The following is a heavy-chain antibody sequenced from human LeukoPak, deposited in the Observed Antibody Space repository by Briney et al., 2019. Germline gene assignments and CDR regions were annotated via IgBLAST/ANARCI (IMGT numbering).Heavy chain of an antibody. CDR3: ARVLRQTAAGGYDAFDI. V-gene: IGHV4-59*01. D-gene: IGHD6-13*01. CDR1: GGSISSYY. CDR2: IYYSGST. Sequence: PSETLSLTCTVSGGSISSYYWSWIRQPPGKGLEWIGYIYYSGSTNYNPSLKSRVTISVDTSKNQFSLKLSSVTAVHTAVYYCARVLRQTAAGGYDAFDIWGQGTMVTVSS. J-gene: IGHJ3*02.